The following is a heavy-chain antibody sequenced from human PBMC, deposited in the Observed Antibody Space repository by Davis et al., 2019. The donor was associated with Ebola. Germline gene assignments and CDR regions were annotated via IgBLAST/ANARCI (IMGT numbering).Heavy chain of an antibody. J-gene: IGHJ4*02. CDR3: AIGAAAGTWGC. Sequence: MPSETLSLTCAVSGGSISSSNWWSWVRQPPEKGLEWIGEIYHSGSTNYNPSLKSRVTISVDTSKNQFSLKLSSVTAADTAVYYCAIGAAAGTWGCWGQGTLVTVSS. D-gene: IGHD6-13*01. CDR1: GGSISSSNW. CDR2: IYHSGST. V-gene: IGHV4-4*02.